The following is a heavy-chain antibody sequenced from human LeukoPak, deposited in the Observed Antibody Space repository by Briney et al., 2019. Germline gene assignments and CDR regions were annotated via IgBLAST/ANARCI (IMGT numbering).Heavy chain of an antibody. D-gene: IGHD4-17*01. CDR3: ARLGARQMLEY. CDR1: EFTFSSHA. CDR2: IKQDGGQI. Sequence: GGSLRLSCVASEFTFSSHAMNWVRQAPGKGLEWVANIKQDGGQIYYLESVKGRFTVSRDNAKNSLYLQMNSLRAEDTAVYYCARLGARQMLEYWGQGTLVTVSS. J-gene: IGHJ4*02. V-gene: IGHV3-7*01.